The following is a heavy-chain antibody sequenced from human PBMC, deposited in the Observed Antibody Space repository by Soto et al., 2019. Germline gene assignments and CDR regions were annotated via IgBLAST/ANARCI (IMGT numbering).Heavy chain of an antibody. V-gene: IGHV4-4*07. CDR1: GGSMTGYF. J-gene: IGHJ4*02. D-gene: IGHD6-19*01. CDR2: VYNSGNT. Sequence: QVQLQESGPGLVKPSETLSLTCPVSGGSMTGYFWSWIRQPAGKALEWIGHVYNSGNTDYNPSLASRITMAVDTSKRQFSLKVKSVTAADTAVYYCARTHWVSGTEYWGQGILVTVSS. CDR3: ARTHWVSGTEY.